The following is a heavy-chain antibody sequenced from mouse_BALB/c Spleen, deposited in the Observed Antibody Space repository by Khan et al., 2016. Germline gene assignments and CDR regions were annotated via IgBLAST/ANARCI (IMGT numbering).Heavy chain of an antibody. V-gene: IGHV4-1*02. D-gene: IGHD1-1*01. CDR2: INPDSSTI. Sequence: EVKLLESGGGLVQPGGSLKLSCVASGFDFSRYWMSWVRQAPGKGLEWIGEINPDSSTINYTPSLKGKFIFSRDNAKNTLYLQLTKVRSEDSALXFCVSPFTTVVAYWGQGTLVTVSA. CDR3: VSPFTTVVAY. CDR1: GFDFSRYW. J-gene: IGHJ3*01.